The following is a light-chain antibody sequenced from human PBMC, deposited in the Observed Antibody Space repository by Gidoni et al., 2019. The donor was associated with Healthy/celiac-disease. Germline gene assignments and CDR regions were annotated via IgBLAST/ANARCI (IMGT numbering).Light chain of an antibody. CDR2: LGS. J-gene: IGKJ4*01. CDR1: QSLLHSNGYNY. V-gene: IGKV2-28*01. Sequence: EIVMTQSPLSLRVTPGEPASISCRSSQSLLHSNGYNYLDWYLQKPGQSRQLLIYLGSNRASGVPDRFSGSGSGTDFTLKISRVEAEDVGVYYCMQALQTPLTFGGXTKVEIK. CDR3: MQALQTPLT.